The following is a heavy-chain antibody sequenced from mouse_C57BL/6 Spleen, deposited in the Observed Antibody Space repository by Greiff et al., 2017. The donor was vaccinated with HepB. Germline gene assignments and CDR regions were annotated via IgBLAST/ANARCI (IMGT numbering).Heavy chain of an antibody. D-gene: IGHD2-2*01. Sequence: QVQLQQSGAELVRPGSSVKLSCKASGYTFTSYWMHWVKQRPIQGLEWIGNIDPSDSETHYNQKFKDKATLTVDKSSSTAYMQLSSLTSEDSAVYYCASGMVTTGFAYWGQGTLVTVSA. CDR1: GYTFTSYW. CDR3: ASGMVTTGFAY. V-gene: IGHV1-52*01. J-gene: IGHJ3*01. CDR2: IDPSDSET.